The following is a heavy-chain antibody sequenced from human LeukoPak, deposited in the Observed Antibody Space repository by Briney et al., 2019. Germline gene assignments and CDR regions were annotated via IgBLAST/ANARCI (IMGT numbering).Heavy chain of an antibody. V-gene: IGHV5-51*01. Sequence: GESLKISCQGSGYSLPTHWIGWVRQMPGKGLEWMGIIYPGDSDTRYSPSFQGQVTISADKSMRTTYLQWSSLKASDTAMYYCARRDFGGNSHFDYWGQGTLVTVSS. CDR2: IYPGDSDT. CDR3: ARRDFGGNSHFDY. D-gene: IGHD4-23*01. CDR1: GYSLPTHW. J-gene: IGHJ4*02.